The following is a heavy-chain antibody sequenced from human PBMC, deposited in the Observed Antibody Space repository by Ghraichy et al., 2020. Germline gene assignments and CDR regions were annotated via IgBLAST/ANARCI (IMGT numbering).Heavy chain of an antibody. CDR1: GFTFSAYN. V-gene: IGHV3-21*01. Sequence: GGPLRLSCAASGFTFSAYNMNWVRQAPGKGLEWVSSISSNSRYIYYADSVKGRITISRDNARNSLYVQMNSLRVEDTAMYYCATEWSGDRRGFNYWGQGTMVIVSS. CDR2: ISSNSRYI. J-gene: IGHJ4*02. D-gene: IGHD3-10*01. CDR3: ATEWSGDRRGFNY.